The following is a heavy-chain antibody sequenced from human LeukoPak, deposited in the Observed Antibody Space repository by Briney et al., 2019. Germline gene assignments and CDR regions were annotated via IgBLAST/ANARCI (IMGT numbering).Heavy chain of an antibody. CDR3: AKSASTTVTPSYYYGMDV. D-gene: IGHD4-17*01. CDR1: GFTFSSYA. J-gene: IGHJ6*02. Sequence: PGGSLRLSCAASGFTFSSYAMSWVRQAPGKGLEWVSVISGSGGSTYYTDSVKGRFTISRDNSKNTLYLQMNSLRGEDTAVYYCAKSASTTVTPSYYYGMDVWGQGTTVTVSS. V-gene: IGHV3-23*01. CDR2: ISGSGGST.